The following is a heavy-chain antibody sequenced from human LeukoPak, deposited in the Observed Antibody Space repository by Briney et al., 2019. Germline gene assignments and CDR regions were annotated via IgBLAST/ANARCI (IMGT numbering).Heavy chain of an antibody. CDR2: INPNSGGT. V-gene: IGHV1-2*04. D-gene: IGHD3-10*01. CDR3: ARSYYGSGSYYNLDY. Sequence: ASVKVSCKASGYTFTGYYMHWVRQAPGQGLEWMGWINPNSGGTNYAQKVQGWVTMTRDTSISTAYMELSRLRSDDTAVYYCARSYYGSGSYYNLDYWGQGTLVTVSS. J-gene: IGHJ4*02. CDR1: GYTFTGYY.